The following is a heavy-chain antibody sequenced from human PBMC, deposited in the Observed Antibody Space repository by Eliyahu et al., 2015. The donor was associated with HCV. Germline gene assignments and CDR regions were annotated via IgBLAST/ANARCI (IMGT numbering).Heavy chain of an antibody. CDR3: ARATADALTTVVTGDDAFDI. V-gene: IGHV1-69*02. J-gene: IGHJ3*02. Sequence: QVQLVQSGTEVKKSGSSVKVSCKASGVTFSSYILSWVRQAPGQGLEWMGRIIPLLGITNYAQKFQGRLTITADIFTSTAYMELSSLTSEDTAVYYCARATADALTTVVTGDDAFDIWGQGTMVTVSS. CDR1: GVTFSSYI. CDR2: IIPLLGIT. D-gene: IGHD4-23*01.